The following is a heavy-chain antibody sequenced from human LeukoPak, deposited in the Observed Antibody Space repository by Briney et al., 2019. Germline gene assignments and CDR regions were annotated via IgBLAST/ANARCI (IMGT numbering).Heavy chain of an antibody. CDR2: MNPNSGNT. J-gene: IGHJ5*02. D-gene: IGHD3-10*01. Sequence: ASVKVSCKASGYPFTSYDINWVRPATGQGLEWMGWMNPNSGNTGYAQKFQGRVTMTRNTSISTAYLELSSLRSEDTAVYYCARRGSVRGVTNWFDPWGQGTLVTVSS. V-gene: IGHV1-8*01. CDR1: GYPFTSYD. CDR3: ARRGSVRGVTNWFDP.